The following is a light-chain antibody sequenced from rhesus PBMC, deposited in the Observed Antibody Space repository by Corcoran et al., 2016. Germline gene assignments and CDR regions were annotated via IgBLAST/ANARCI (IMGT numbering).Light chain of an antibody. J-gene: IGKJ1*01. CDR2: AAS. V-gene: IGKV1-94*01. Sequence: DIQMTQSPSSLSASVGDRVTVTCRASQGINKELSWYQQKPGKAPTLLISAASSLKTGVSSRFSGSGSWTDYTLTISSLQPEVVATYYCLQDYTTPWTFGQGTKVEIK. CDR1: QGINKE. CDR3: LQDYTTPWT.